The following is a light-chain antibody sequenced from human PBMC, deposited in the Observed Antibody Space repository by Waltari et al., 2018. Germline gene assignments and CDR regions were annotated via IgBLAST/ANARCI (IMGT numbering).Light chain of an antibody. J-gene: IGKJ2*01. CDR3: QQHHELQT. Sequence: DIQTTQSPSSLSASVGDRFTITCQASQDISKYLNWYQHKSGKAPKLLIYDASNLERGVPSRFRGYGSGTNFTFSISSLQPEDFATYFCQQHHELQTFGQGTKLDIK. V-gene: IGKV1-33*01. CDR2: DAS. CDR1: QDISKY.